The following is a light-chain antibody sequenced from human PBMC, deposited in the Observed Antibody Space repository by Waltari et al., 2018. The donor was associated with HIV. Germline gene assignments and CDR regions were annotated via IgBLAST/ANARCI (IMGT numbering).Light chain of an antibody. CDR3: AAWDDSLSGYV. V-gene: IGLV1-47*01. Sequence: SVLTQPPSASGTPGQRVTLSCSGSRSNIGSQYVNWYQQLPGTAPKLLTYRNNQRPSGVPDRFSGSKSGTSASLAISGLRSEDEAEYYCAAWDDSLSGYVFGTGTKVTVL. CDR1: RSNIGSQY. J-gene: IGLJ1*01. CDR2: RNN.